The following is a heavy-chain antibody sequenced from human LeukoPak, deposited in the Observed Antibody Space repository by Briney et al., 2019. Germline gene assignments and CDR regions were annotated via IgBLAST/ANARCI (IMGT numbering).Heavy chain of an antibody. CDR2: IYYSGST. CDR3: ARDRPAYYYDSSGYYDAFDI. J-gene: IGHJ3*02. CDR1: GGSFSGYY. Sequence: SETLSLTCAVYGGSFSGYYWSWIRQPPGKGLEWIGYIYYSGSTNYNPSLKSRVTISVDTSKNQFSLKLSSVTAADTAVYYCARDRPAYYYDSSGYYDAFDIWGQGTMVTVSS. D-gene: IGHD3-22*01. V-gene: IGHV4-59*01.